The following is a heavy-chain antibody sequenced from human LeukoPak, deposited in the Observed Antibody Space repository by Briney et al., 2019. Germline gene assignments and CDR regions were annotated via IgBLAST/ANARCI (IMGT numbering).Heavy chain of an antibody. V-gene: IGHV4-34*01. Sequence: SETLSLTCAVYGGSFSGYYWSWIRQPPGKGLEWIGEINHSGSTNYNPSLKSRVTIPVDTSKNQFSLKLSSVTAADTAVYYCTRGRARGYSTVGWFDPWGQGTLVTVSS. J-gene: IGHJ5*02. CDR1: GGSFSGYY. D-gene: IGHD6-13*01. CDR3: TRGRARGYSTVGWFDP. CDR2: INHSGST.